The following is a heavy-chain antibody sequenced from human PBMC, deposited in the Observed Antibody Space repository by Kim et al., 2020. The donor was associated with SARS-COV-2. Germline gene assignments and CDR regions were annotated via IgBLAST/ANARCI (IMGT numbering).Heavy chain of an antibody. CDR1: GFTFSSYD. Sequence: GGSLRLSCAASGFTFSSYDMHWVRQATGKGLEWVSGIGTAGETYYPGSVKGRFTISRENAKNSLYLQMNSLGAGDTAVYYWARATAGFDYWGQGTLVTVSS. J-gene: IGHJ4*02. D-gene: IGHD4-17*01. CDR2: IGTAGET. CDR3: ARATAGFDY. V-gene: IGHV3-13*04.